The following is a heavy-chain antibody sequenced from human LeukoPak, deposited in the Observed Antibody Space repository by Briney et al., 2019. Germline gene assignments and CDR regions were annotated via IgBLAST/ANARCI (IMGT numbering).Heavy chain of an antibody. D-gene: IGHD3-10*01. CDR1: GGSISSGSYY. V-gene: IGHV4-61*02. CDR3: ARSRYSSGTYYFDY. Sequence: SETLSLTCTVSGGSISSGSYYWSWIRQPAGKGLEWIGRIYTSGSTNYNPSLKGRVTISVDTSKNQFSLKLSSVTAADTAVYYCARSRYSSGTYYFDYWGQGTLVTVSS. J-gene: IGHJ4*02. CDR2: IYTSGST.